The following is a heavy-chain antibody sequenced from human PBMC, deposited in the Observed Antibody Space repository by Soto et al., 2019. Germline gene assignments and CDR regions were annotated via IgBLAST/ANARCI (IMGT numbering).Heavy chain of an antibody. CDR3: ASRRLYSSSWYNYYYGMDV. CDR1: GFTFSSYA. D-gene: IGHD6-13*01. J-gene: IGHJ6*02. CDR2: ISGSGGST. V-gene: IGHV3-23*01. Sequence: GWSLRLSCAASGFTFSSYAMSWFRQAPGKVLEWVSAISGSGGSTYYADSVKGRFTISRDNSKNTLYLQMNSLRAEDTAVYYCASRRLYSSSWYNYYYGMDVWGQGTTVTVSS.